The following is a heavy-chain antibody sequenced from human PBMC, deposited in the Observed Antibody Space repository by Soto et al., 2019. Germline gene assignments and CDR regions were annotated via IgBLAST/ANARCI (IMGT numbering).Heavy chain of an antibody. D-gene: IGHD3-22*01. Sequence: GGSVRLACAAYGFTFSSYAMSWVRQAPRKGLEWVSVMYSGGSTYYADSVKGRFTISRDNSKNTLYLQMNSLRAEDTAVYYCALVPTYYYDTSGWPQFDCWGQGTPVTVS. CDR2: MYSGGST. J-gene: IGHJ4*02. CDR3: ALVPTYYYDTSGWPQFDC. V-gene: IGHV3-53*01. CDR1: GFTFSSYA.